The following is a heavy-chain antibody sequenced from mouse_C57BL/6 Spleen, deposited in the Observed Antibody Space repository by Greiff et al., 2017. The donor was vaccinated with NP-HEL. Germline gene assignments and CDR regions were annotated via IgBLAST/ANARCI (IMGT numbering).Heavy chain of an antibody. CDR1: GYTFTDYY. D-gene: IGHD1-1*01. CDR2: IYPGSGNT. J-gene: IGHJ1*03. V-gene: IGHV1-76*01. CDR3: ARYDYYGSRGYFDV. Sequence: QVKLVESGAELVRPGASVKLSCKASGYTFTDYYINWVKQRPGQGLEWIARIYPGSGNTYYNEKFKGKATLTAEKSSSTAYMQLSSLTSEDSAVYFCARYDYYGSRGYFDVWGTGTTVTVSS.